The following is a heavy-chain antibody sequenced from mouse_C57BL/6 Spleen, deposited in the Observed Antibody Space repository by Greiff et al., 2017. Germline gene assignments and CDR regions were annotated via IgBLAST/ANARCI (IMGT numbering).Heavy chain of an antibody. D-gene: IGHD2-4*01. V-gene: IGHV1-82*01. J-gene: IGHJ2*01. CDR3: AKFNYYDNSFDD. CDR1: GYAFSSSW. CDR2: IYPGDGDT. Sequence: VQLVESGPELVKPGASVKISCKASGYAFSSSWMNWVKQRPGKGLAWIGRIYPGDGDTNYNGKFKGTATLTADKSSSTAYMQLSSLTSEDSAVYFCAKFNYYDNSFDDWGQGTTLTVSS.